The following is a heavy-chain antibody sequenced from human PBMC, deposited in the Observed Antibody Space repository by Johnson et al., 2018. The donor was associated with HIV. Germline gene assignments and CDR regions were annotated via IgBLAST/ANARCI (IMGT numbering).Heavy chain of an antibody. CDR3: ASAEIAAAATGHDAFDI. V-gene: IGHV3-9*01. CDR1: GFTFDDYP. J-gene: IGHJ3*02. D-gene: IGHD6-13*01. CDR2: ISWNSGNI. Sequence: VQLVESGGGLVQPGRSLRLSCAASGFTFDDYPMHWVRQAPGKGLEWVSGISWNSGNIGYADSVKGRFTISRDNAKNSLYLQMNSLRAEDTAVYYCASAEIAAAATGHDAFDIWGQGTMVTVSS.